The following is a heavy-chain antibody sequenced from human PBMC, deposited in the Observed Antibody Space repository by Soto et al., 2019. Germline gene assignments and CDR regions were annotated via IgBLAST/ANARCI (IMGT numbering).Heavy chain of an antibody. V-gene: IGHV3-23*01. CDR3: AKDATRTSGWYYFDY. CDR2: IDYTGGTT. CDR1: GFTFSILA. D-gene: IGHD6-19*01. J-gene: IGHJ4*02. Sequence: GSLRLSCAASGFTFSILAMGWVRQAPGKGLEWVSVIDYTGGTTYYTDSVKGRFIISRDNSKKILYLQMNSLRTEDTAIYYCAKDATRTSGWYYFDYWGRGALVTRLL.